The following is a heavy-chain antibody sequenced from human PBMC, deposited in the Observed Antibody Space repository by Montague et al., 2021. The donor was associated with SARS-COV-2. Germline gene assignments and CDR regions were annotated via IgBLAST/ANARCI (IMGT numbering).Heavy chain of an antibody. D-gene: IGHD3-3*01. CDR3: AKDLFDTNLADAFDV. V-gene: IGHV3-23*01. Sequence: SLRLSCAASGFTFSIYAMSWVRQAPGQGLEWVSAIIGTGDTIDYADSVKGRFTISRDNSKNTLYLQMNGLRVEDTAIYYCAKDLFDTNLADAFDVWGQGTVVTVSS. J-gene: IGHJ3*01. CDR2: IIGTGDTI. CDR1: GFTFSIYA.